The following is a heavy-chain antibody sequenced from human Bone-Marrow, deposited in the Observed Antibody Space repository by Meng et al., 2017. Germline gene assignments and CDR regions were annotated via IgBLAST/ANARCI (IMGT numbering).Heavy chain of an antibody. V-gene: IGHV3-11*01. J-gene: IGHJ4*02. CDR3: ARAAGNSVGDY. D-gene: IGHD1-26*01. Sequence: VQLVESGGGLVQPGGSLRLSCAASGLTFSDYYMSWIRQAPGKGLEWVSYISPSGSTMNYADSVKGRFTISRDNAKNSLYLQMNSLRVEDTAVYYCARAAGNSVGDYWGQGTLVTVSS. CDR2: ISPSGSTM. CDR1: GLTFSDYY.